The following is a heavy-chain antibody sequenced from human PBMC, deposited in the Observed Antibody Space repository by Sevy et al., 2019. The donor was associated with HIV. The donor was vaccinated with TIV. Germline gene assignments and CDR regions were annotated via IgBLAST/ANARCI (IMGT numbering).Heavy chain of an antibody. CDR2: IYYNEHT. Sequence: SETLSLTCSVSGGSVNSGDYYWTWIRQPPGKGLEWIGYIYYNEHTDYNPSLKSRVTISLDTSNNQFSLKLTSVTTADTAIYSCARSHSPVTSYCWFDPWGQGSLVTVSS. V-gene: IGHV4-61*08. CDR1: GGSVNSGDYY. CDR3: ARSHSPVTSYCWFDP. J-gene: IGHJ5*02. D-gene: IGHD2-15*01.